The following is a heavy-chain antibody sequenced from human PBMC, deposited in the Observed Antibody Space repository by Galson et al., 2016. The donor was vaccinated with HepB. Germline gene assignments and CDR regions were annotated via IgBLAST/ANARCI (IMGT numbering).Heavy chain of an antibody. CDR2: IHDSGNT. D-gene: IGHD2-2*02. CDR3: ARVEGFYNGMDV. J-gene: IGHJ6*02. CDR1: SDPVTSGTYY. Sequence: SETLSLTCTVSSDPVTSGTYYWSWVRQSPGKGLDWIGYIHDSGNTNYNPSIKSRVTISRDTSKNRFFLELTSVTAADTAVYYCARVEGFYNGMDVWGQGTTVTVAS. V-gene: IGHV4-61*01.